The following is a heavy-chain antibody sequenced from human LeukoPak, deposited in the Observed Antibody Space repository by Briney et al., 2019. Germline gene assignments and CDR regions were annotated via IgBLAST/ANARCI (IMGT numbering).Heavy chain of an antibody. CDR3: ARGDGDYDYYYYYGMDV. D-gene: IGHD4-17*01. V-gene: IGHV4-59*01. Sequence: SETLSLTCTVSGGSISSYYWSWIRQPPGKGLEWIGYIYYSGSTNYNPSLKSRVTISVDTSKNQFSLKLSSVTAADTAVYYCARGDGDYDYYYYYGMDVWGKGTTVTVPS. CDR1: GGSISSYY. J-gene: IGHJ6*04. CDR2: IYYSGST.